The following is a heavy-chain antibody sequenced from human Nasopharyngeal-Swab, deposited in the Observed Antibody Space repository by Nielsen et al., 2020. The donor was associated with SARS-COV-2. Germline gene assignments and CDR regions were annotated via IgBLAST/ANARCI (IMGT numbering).Heavy chain of an antibody. V-gene: IGHV4-61*02. Sequence: SETLSLTCTVSGGSISSGSHYWSWIRQPAGKGLEWIGRIYTSGSTNYNPSLKSRVTISVDTSKNQFSLKLSSVTAADTAVYYCARVGYYDSSGYPGAFDIWGQGTMVTVSS. J-gene: IGHJ3*02. CDR1: GGSISSGSHY. D-gene: IGHD3-22*01. CDR2: IYTSGST. CDR3: ARVGYYDSSGYPGAFDI.